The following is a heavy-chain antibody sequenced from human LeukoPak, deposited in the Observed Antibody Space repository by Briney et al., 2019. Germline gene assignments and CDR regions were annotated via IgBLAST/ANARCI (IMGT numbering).Heavy chain of an antibody. Sequence: GASVKVSCKASGYAFTAYYLHWVRQAPGQGLEWMGWINPNSGDPNYAQNFQGRVTMTRDTSGSTVYMELNRLRSDDTAVYYCVRGGDGDRRDFDFWGQGTLVTVSS. D-gene: IGHD5-24*01. J-gene: IGHJ4*02. CDR3: VRGGDGDRRDFDF. V-gene: IGHV1-2*02. CDR1: GYAFTAYY. CDR2: INPNSGDP.